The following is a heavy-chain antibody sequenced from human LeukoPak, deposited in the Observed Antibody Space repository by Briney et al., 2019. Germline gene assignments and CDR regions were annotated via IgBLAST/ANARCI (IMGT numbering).Heavy chain of an antibody. CDR1: GFTFSSYA. V-gene: IGHV3-30-3*01. J-gene: IGHJ4*02. CDR3: AREIADLGYCSSTSCRYFDY. CDR2: ISYDGSNK. D-gene: IGHD2-2*01. Sequence: PGRSLRLSCAASGFTFSSYAMHWVRKAPGKGLEGVAVISYDGSNKYYADSWRGRFTFSRTTPKNTLYLQMNTWIAGDTDVYYCAREIADLGYCSSTSCRYFDYSGQGTPVT.